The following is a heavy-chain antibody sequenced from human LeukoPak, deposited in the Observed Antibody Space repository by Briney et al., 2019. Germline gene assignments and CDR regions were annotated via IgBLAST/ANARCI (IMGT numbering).Heavy chain of an antibody. Sequence: GGSLTLSCAASEFNFRDYAMSWVRQAPGKGLEWDSAIHSRSSNTYYADSVKGRFTISRDNSKNTLYLQMNSLRAEDTAVYYCARTPVWLGGMDVWGQGTTVTVSS. CDR3: ARTPVWLGGMDV. CDR1: EFNFRDYA. D-gene: IGHD3-10*01. V-gene: IGHV3-23*05. J-gene: IGHJ6*02. CDR2: IHSRSSNT.